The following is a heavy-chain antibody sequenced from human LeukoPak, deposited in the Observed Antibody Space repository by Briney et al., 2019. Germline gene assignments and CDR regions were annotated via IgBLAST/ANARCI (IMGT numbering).Heavy chain of an antibody. D-gene: IGHD2-2*01. V-gene: IGHV3-21*01. CDR3: ARDSSSTSCYACGMDV. CDR2: IISSSSYI. CDR1: GFTFCSYS. Sequence: GGSLRLSCAASGFTFCSYSMTWVRQAPGKGRVWVLSIISSSSYIFYAHSVKGRFSISRDNAKNTLYLQMNSLRAEDTAVYYCARDSSSTSCYACGMDVWGQGTTVTVSS. J-gene: IGHJ6*02.